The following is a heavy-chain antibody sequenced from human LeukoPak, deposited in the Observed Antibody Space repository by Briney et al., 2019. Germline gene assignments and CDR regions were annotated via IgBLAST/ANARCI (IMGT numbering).Heavy chain of an antibody. CDR2: INHSGST. J-gene: IGHJ4*02. CDR3: ARGVGGPDY. D-gene: IGHD3-10*01. Sequence: SETLSLTCAVYDGSFSGYYWSWIRQPPGKGLEWIGEINHSGSTKYKSSLKSRVTISLDTSKNQFSLKLSSVTAADTAVYYCARGVGGPDYWGQGTLVTVSS. V-gene: IGHV4-34*01. CDR1: DGSFSGYY.